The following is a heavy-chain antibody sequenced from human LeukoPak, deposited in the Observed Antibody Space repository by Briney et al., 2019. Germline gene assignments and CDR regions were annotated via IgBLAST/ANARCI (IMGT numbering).Heavy chain of an antibody. D-gene: IGHD3-3*01. CDR1: GFTFSSYW. CDR2: INSDGSST. V-gene: IGHV3-74*01. J-gene: IGHJ4*02. Sequence: GGSLRLSCAASGFTFSSYWMHWVRQAPGKGLVWVSRINSDGSSTSYADSVKGRFTISRDNAKNTLYLQMNSMRAEDTAVYYCAREEGFWSGYYTAEGLDYWGQGTLVTVSS. CDR3: AREEGFWSGYYTAEGLDY.